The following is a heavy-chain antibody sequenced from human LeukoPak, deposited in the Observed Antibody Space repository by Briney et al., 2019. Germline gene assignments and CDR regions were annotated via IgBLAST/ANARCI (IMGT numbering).Heavy chain of an antibody. CDR3: VRLRGFSYGYFDY. Sequence: SETLSLTCTVSGGAISSSSAYWGCTRQPPGKGLEWIGSIYYSKNTYYNPSLKNRVTISADTSKNQFSLTLGSVSATDTAVYYCVRLRGFSYGYFDYWGQGTLVTVSS. V-gene: IGHV4-39*01. CDR1: GGAISSSSAY. CDR2: IYYSKNT. D-gene: IGHD5-18*01. J-gene: IGHJ4*02.